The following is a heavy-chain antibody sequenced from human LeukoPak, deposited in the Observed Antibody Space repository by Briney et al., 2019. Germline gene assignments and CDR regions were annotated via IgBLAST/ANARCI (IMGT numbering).Heavy chain of an antibody. Sequence: PGGSLRLSCEASGFTFTNSAMNWVRQDPGKGLEWVSLISASGGNTYYADSVKGRFTVSRDSSKNTLHLQMNSLRAEDTAVYYCAKDIQLSCWGQGTLVTVSS. D-gene: IGHD1-26*01. CDR1: GFTFTNSA. V-gene: IGHV3-23*01. CDR3: AKDIQLSC. J-gene: IGHJ4*02. CDR2: ISASGGNT.